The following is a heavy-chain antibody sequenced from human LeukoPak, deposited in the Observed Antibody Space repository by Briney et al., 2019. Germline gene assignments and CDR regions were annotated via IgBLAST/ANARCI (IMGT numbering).Heavy chain of an antibody. CDR2: FDPEDGET. CDR1: GYTLTELS. Sequence: ASVKVSCKVSGYTLTELSMHWVRQAPGKGLEWMGGFDPEDGETIYAQKFQGRVTMTEDTSTDTAYMELSRLRSEDTAVYYCGTGPIAVAGGIFDYWGQGALVTVSS. V-gene: IGHV1-24*01. J-gene: IGHJ4*02. CDR3: GTGPIAVAGGIFDY. D-gene: IGHD6-13*01.